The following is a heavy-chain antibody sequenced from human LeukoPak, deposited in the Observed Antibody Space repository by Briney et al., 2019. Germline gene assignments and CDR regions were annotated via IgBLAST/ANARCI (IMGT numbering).Heavy chain of an antibody. D-gene: IGHD6-13*01. CDR3: TRVRAAAALCDY. J-gene: IGHJ4*02. Sequence: GGSLRLSCTASGFTFGDYAMSWFRQAPGKGLEWVGFIRSKAYGGTTEYAASVKGRFTISRDDSKSIAYLQMNSLKAEDTAVYYCTRVRAAAALCDYWGQGTLVTVSS. CDR2: IRSKAYGGTT. V-gene: IGHV3-49*03. CDR1: GFTFGDYA.